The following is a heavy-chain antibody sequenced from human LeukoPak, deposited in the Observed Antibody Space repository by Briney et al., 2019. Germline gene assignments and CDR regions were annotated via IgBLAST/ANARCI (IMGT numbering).Heavy chain of an antibody. CDR1: GFTFSTYV. D-gene: IGHD1-1*01. J-gene: IGHJ4*02. CDR2: ISGSGCST. Sequence: GGSLRLSCAASGFTFSTYVMSWVRQAPGKGLEWVSAISGSGCSTYYADSVKGRFTISRDNSKNTLYLQMNSLGADDTAVYYCAKGNWRYFDYWGQGTLVTVSS. CDR3: AKGNWRYFDY. V-gene: IGHV3-23*01.